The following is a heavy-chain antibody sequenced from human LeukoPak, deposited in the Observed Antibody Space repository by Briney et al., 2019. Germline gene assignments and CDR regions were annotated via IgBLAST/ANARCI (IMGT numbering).Heavy chain of an antibody. CDR2: ISGSGGST. J-gene: IGHJ4*02. CDR3: AKPNIVVVVAAFDY. V-gene: IGHV3-23*01. CDR1: GFTFSGYA. D-gene: IGHD2-15*01. Sequence: PGGSLRLSCAASGFTFSGYAMSWVRQAPGKGLEWVSAISGSGGSTYYADSVKGRFTISRDNSKTTLYLQMNSLRAEDTAVYYCAKPNIVVVVAAFDYWGQGTLVTVSS.